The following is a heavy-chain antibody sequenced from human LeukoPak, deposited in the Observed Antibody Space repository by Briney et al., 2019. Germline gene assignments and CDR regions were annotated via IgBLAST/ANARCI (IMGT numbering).Heavy chain of an antibody. D-gene: IGHD6-13*01. CDR3: LRDRGYSTYDC. CDR1: GFTFTSVW. V-gene: IGHV3-74*01. CDR2: ISTDGAVT. Sequence: PGGSLRLSCAASGFTFTSVWMHWFRQAPGRGLVWISRISTDGAVTGYADSVKGRFTISRDNAKNSLYLQMSTLRAEDTAVYYCLRDRGYSTYDCWGQGTLVTVSS. J-gene: IGHJ4*02.